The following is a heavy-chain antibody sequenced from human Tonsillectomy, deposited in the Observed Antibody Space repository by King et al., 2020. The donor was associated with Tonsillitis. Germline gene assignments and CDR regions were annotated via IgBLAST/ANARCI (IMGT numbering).Heavy chain of an antibody. J-gene: IGHJ4*02. V-gene: IGHV1-18*01. D-gene: IGHD3-22*01. CDR1: GYTFTSYG. CDR3: AREDYYDSSGGFDY. CDR2: ISAYSGNT. Sequence: MQLVQSGAEVKKPGASVKVSCKASGYTFTSYGINWVRQAPGQGLEWMGWISAYSGNTNYAQKFQGRGTMTTDTSTTTAYMELRSLRSDDTAVYYCAREDYYDSSGGFDYWGQGTLVTVSS.